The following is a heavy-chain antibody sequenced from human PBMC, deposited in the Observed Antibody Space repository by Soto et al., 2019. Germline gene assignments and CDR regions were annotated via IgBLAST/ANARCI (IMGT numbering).Heavy chain of an antibody. V-gene: IGHV1-2*02. D-gene: IGHD3-10*01. CDR2: INPDSGGT. Sequence: ASVKVSCKASGYTFTGYYMHWVRQAPGQGLEWMGWINPDSGGTNYAQKFQGRVTMTRDTSISTAYMELSRLRSDDTAVYYCASQIITMVRGADYWGQGTLITVYS. CDR3: ASQIITMVRGADY. J-gene: IGHJ4*02. CDR1: GYTFTGYY.